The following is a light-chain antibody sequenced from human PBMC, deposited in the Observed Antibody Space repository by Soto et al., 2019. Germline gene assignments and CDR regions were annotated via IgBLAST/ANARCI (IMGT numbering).Light chain of an antibody. CDR2: GNS. CDR1: SSNIGAGYD. J-gene: IGLJ2*01. Sequence: QSVLTQPPSVSGAPGQRVTISCTGSSSNIGAGYDVHWYQQLPGTAPKLLIYGNSNRPSGVPDRFSGSKSGTSASLAISGLQAEDEADYSCQFYDSSLSGPVVFGGGTKVTVL. V-gene: IGLV1-40*01. CDR3: QFYDSSLSGPVV.